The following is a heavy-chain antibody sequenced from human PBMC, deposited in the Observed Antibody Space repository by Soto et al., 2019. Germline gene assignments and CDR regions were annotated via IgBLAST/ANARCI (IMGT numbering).Heavy chain of an antibody. CDR1: GFTFSSYS. CDR3: AREGGNYYDSSGYFDY. J-gene: IGHJ4*02. D-gene: IGHD3-22*01. CDR2: ISSSSSTI. Sequence: EVQLVESGGGLVQPGGSLRLSCAASGFTFSSYSMNWVRQAPGKGLEWVSYISSSSSTIYYADSVKGRFTISRDNAKNSLYLQMNSLRAEDTAVYYCAREGGNYYDSSGYFDYWGQGTLVTVSS. V-gene: IGHV3-48*01.